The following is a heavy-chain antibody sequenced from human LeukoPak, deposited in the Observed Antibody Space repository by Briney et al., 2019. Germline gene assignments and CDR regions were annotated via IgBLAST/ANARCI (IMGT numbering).Heavy chain of an antibody. D-gene: IGHD3-10*01. CDR3: ATGSYPVWFGELEGMSGYGMDV. CDR2: FDLEDGET. CDR1: GYTLTELS. J-gene: IGHJ6*02. V-gene: IGHV1-24*01. Sequence: GASVKVSCKVSGYTLTELSMNWVRQAPGKGLEWMGGFDLEDGETIYAQKFKGGVTMSEDTSTDAAYMELSSLRSEDTDVYFCATGSYPVWFGELEGMSGYGMDVWGQGTTVTVSS.